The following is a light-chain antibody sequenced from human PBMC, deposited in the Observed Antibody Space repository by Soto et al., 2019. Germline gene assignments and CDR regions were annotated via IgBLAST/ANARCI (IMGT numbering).Light chain of an antibody. CDR2: RDN. V-gene: IGLV1-44*01. CDR1: SSNIGSNA. J-gene: IGLJ3*02. Sequence: QSVLTQPPSASGTPGQRVSISCSGSSSNIGSNAVHWYQQFPGTAPRLLIYRDNQRPSGVPDRFSGSKSGTSASLVISGLQSEDEADYYCAAWYDRPYLWVFGGGTKLTVL. CDR3: AAWYDRPYLWV.